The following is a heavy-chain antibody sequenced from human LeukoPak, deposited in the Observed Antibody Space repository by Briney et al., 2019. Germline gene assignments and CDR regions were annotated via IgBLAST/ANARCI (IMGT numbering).Heavy chain of an antibody. CDR1: GFTFSDYY. CDR2: ISSSSYI. CDR3: ARDRLSTSFD. D-gene: IGHD2-2*01. V-gene: IGHV3-11*06. Sequence: PGGSLRLSCAASGFTFSDYYMSWIRQAPGKGLEWVSYISSSSYINYADSVKGRFTISRDNAKNSLYLQMNSLRAEDTAVYYCARDRLSTSFDWGQGTLVTASS. J-gene: IGHJ4*02.